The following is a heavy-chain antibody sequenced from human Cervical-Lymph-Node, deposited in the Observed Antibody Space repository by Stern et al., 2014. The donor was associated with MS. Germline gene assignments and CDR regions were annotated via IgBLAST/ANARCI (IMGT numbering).Heavy chain of an antibody. J-gene: IGHJ5*02. CDR2: INTANGDT. CDR1: GYTFTSYA. CDR3: GRGQQSXDP. Sequence: QVQLVESGAEVKKPGASVKVSCKASGYTFTSYAIHWVRQAPGQRLEWMGRINTANGDTYYSEKFQGRVTFTRDTSANTAYMELFSLTSEDTTVYYCGRGQQSXDPXGQGTLVTVSA. D-gene: IGHD6-13*01. V-gene: IGHV1-3*04.